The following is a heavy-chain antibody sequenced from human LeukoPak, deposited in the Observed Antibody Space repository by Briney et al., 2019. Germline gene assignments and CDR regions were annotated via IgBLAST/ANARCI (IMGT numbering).Heavy chain of an antibody. Sequence: GGSLRLSCAVSGFTISNYGMSWVRQAPGKGLEWVSAISTSGDTEYYADSVKGRFIISRDTSRNTLYLEVNSLRVEDTALYYCAQAYSRGWYPRWGQGTLVTVSS. CDR3: AQAYSRGWYPR. CDR1: GFTISNYG. D-gene: IGHD6-19*01. CDR2: ISTSGDTE. V-gene: IGHV3-23*01. J-gene: IGHJ4*02.